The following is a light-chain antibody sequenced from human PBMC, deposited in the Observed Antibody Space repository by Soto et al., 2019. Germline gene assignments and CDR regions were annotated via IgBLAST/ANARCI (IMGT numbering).Light chain of an antibody. CDR2: SAS. Sequence: EILMTQSPATLSVSPGERATLSCRASQSVSSNLAWYQQKPGQAPRLLIYSASSRATGIPARFSGSGSGTEFSLTISSLQSEDFAVYYCQQYHNWLPYTFGQGPKLEIK. J-gene: IGKJ2*01. CDR1: QSVSSN. V-gene: IGKV3-15*01. CDR3: QQYHNWLPYT.